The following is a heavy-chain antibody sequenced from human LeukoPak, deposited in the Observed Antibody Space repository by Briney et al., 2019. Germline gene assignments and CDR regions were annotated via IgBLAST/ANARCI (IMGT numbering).Heavy chain of an antibody. V-gene: IGHV3-23*01. CDR3: AKEWGVVVVAATMDY. D-gene: IGHD2-15*01. J-gene: IGHJ4*02. CDR1: GFTFSSYW. Sequence: GGSLRLSCAASGFTFSSYWMHWVRQAPGKGLEWVSAISGSGGSTYYADSVKGRFTISRDNSKNTLYLQMNSLRAEDTAVYYCAKEWGVVVVAATMDYWGQGTLVTVSS. CDR2: ISGSGGST.